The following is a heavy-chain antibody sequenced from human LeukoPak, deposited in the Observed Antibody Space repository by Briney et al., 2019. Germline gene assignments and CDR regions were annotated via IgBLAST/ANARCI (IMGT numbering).Heavy chain of an antibody. CDR1: GFTVSNHY. CDR2: IYSGGNT. Sequence: PGGSLRLSCAASGFTVSNHYMNWVRQAPGKGLEWVSVIYSGGNTYYADSVKGRFTISRDNSKNTLYLQMNSLRAEDTAVYYCARDCVWGSYRFHDAFDIWGQGTMVTVSS. CDR3: ARDCVWGSYRFHDAFDI. V-gene: IGHV3-53*01. D-gene: IGHD3-16*02. J-gene: IGHJ3*02.